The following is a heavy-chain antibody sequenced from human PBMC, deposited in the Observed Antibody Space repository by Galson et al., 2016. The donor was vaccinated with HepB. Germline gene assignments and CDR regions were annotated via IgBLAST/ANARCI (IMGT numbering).Heavy chain of an antibody. V-gene: IGHV3-21*01. CDR1: GFTFSSYN. CDR2: ISSSSNSI. Sequence: SLRLSCAASGFTFSSYNMNWVRQAPGKGLEWVSSISSSSNSIYDADSVKGRFTISRDNAKNSLFLQMNSLRAEDTAVDYCARDERWPRGMDVWGQGTTVTVSS. D-gene: IGHD6-19*01. J-gene: IGHJ6*02. CDR3: ARDERWPRGMDV.